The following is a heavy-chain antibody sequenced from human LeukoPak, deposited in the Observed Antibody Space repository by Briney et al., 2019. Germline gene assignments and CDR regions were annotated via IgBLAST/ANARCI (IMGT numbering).Heavy chain of an antibody. CDR2: ITPIFGTA. CDR1: GDTISSYD. CDR3: ARGPQVGAFDL. J-gene: IGHJ3*01. V-gene: IGHV1-69*01. Sequence: SVKVSCKASGDTISSYDISWVRQAPGQGLEWMGGITPIFGTANYAQKFQGRVTITADESTSTAYMELSSLRSEDTAMYYCARGPQVGAFDLWGQGTVVTVSS. D-gene: IGHD1-26*01.